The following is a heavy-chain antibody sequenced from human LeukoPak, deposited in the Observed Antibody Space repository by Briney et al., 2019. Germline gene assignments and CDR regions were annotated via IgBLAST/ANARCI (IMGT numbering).Heavy chain of an antibody. D-gene: IGHD6-19*01. CDR1: GFSFSSYW. CDR3: ARPSSGWYGS. V-gene: IGHV3-74*01. CDR2: ISTDGSST. Sequence: PGGSLRLSCAVSGFSFSSYWMHWVRQAPGKGQVWVSRISTDGSSTTYADSVRGRFTISRDNPKNTLYLQMDSLRAEDTAVYYCARPSSGWYGSWGQGTLVTVSS. J-gene: IGHJ4*02.